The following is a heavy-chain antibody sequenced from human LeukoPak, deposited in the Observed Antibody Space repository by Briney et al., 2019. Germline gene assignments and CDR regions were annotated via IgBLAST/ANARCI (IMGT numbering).Heavy chain of an antibody. Sequence: GGSLRLSCAASGFTFSSYAMSWVRQAPGKGLELVSAISGSGGSTYYADSVKGRFTISRDNSKNTLYLQMNSLRAEDTAVYYCAKARRWELLRGHFDYWGQGTLLTVSS. CDR2: ISGSGGST. J-gene: IGHJ4*02. V-gene: IGHV3-23*01. D-gene: IGHD1-26*01. CDR1: GFTFSSYA. CDR3: AKARRWELLRGHFDY.